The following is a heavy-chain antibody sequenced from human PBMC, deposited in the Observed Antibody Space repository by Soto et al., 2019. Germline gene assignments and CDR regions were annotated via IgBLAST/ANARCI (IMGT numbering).Heavy chain of an antibody. V-gene: IGHV1-69*13. D-gene: IGHD5-12*01. CDR2: IIPIFGTA. J-gene: IGHJ6*02. CDR3: ARERGYSGYDYGLPYYYGMDV. Sequence: GASVKACCKASGGTFSSYAISWVRQAPEQGLEWMGGIIPIFGTANYAQKFQGRVTITADESTSTAYMELSSLRSEDTAVYYCARERGYSGYDYGLPYYYGMDVWGQGTTVTVSS. CDR1: GGTFSSYA.